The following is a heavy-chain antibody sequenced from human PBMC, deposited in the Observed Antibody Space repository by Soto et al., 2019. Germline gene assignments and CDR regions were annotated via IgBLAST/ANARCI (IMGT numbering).Heavy chain of an antibody. CDR3: ARGSTTVSTSWFDP. D-gene: IGHD4-17*01. J-gene: IGHJ5*02. V-gene: IGHV3-23*01. CDR2: ISGSAVTT. CDR1: GFTLSAYA. Sequence: HPGGSLRLSCAASGFTLSAYAMSWIRQTPEKGLEWVSAISGSAVTTYYADSVKGRFTNSRDNAKNSLYLQMNSLRAEDTAVYYCARGSTTVSTSWFDPWGQGTLVTVSS.